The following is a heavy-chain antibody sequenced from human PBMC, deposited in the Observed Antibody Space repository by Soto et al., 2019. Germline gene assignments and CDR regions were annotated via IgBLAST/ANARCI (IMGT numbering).Heavy chain of an antibody. Sequence: QVQLVQSGAEVKKPGASVKVSCKASGYTFTSYGISWVRQAPGQGLEWMGWISAYNGNTNYAQKLQGRVTMTTDTSTRTAYMELRSLRSDDTAVYYCAGDRTGSISIVGATETDYWGQGTLVTVSS. CDR3: AGDRTGSISIVGATETDY. CDR1: GYTFTSYG. V-gene: IGHV1-18*01. CDR2: ISAYNGNT. D-gene: IGHD1-26*01. J-gene: IGHJ4*02.